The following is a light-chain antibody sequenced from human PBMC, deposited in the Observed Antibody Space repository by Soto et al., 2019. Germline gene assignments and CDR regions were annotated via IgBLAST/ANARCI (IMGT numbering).Light chain of an antibody. CDR3: QQRSNWPPAWT. CDR1: QSVSSY. V-gene: IGKV3-11*01. CDR2: DAS. Sequence: EMVLTQSPATLSLSLGKKATISGRGIQSVSSYLAWYQQKPGQAPRLLIYDASNRATGIPARFSGSGSGTDFTLTISSLEPEDFAVYYCQQRSNWPPAWTFGQGTKVDIK. J-gene: IGKJ1*01.